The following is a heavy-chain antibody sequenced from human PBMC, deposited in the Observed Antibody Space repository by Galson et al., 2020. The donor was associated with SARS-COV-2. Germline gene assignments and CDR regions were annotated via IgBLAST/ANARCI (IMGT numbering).Heavy chain of an antibody. D-gene: IGHD3-10*01. V-gene: IGHV4-39*01. CDR3: ARRGGTGTSQHFGL. CDR1: GGSISTTNYF. Sequence: SETLSLTCTVSGGSISTTNYFWGWIRQPPGKGLEWIGTIYYSGTTYYNPSLRSRVTISVDTSKNQFSLKLNSVTAADTAVYYCARRGGTGTSQHFGLLGPGTLVPVSS. J-gene: IGHJ2*01. CDR2: IYYSGTT.